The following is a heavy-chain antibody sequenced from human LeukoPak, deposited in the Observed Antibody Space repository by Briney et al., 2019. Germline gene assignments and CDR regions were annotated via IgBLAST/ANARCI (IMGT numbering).Heavy chain of an antibody. Sequence: SETLSLTCTVSGDSISSSRDYWGWIRQPPGKGLEWIGSIYYSGSTDYNPSLKSRVTMSVETSKNQFSLNLSSVTAEDTAVYFCARQERSGSYFLQVWGQGTLVTVSS. CDR3: ARQERSGSYFLQV. CDR1: GDSISSSRDY. CDR2: IYYSGST. D-gene: IGHD3-10*01. V-gene: IGHV4-39*01. J-gene: IGHJ4*02.